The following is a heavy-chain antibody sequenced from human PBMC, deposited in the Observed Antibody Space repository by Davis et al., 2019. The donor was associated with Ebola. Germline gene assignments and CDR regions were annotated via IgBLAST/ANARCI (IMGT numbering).Heavy chain of an antibody. V-gene: IGHV1-2*02. CDR2: INPNSGGT. Sequence: ASVKVSCKASGYTFTGYYMHWVRQAPGQGLEWMGWINPNSGGTNYAQKFQGRVTMTRDTSISTAYMELSRLRSDDTAVYYCAASKGYSGYDWYSSSWYGMDYWGQGTMVTVSS. D-gene: IGHD6-13*01. J-gene: IGHJ4*02. CDR1: GYTFTGYY. CDR3: AASKGYSGYDWYSSSWYGMDY.